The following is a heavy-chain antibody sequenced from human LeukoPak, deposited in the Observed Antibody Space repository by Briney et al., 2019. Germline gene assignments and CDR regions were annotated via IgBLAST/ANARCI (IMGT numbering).Heavy chain of an antibody. V-gene: IGHV3-66*01. J-gene: IGHJ4*02. D-gene: IGHD2-15*01. Sequence: AGSLRLSCAASGFTASIYYMTWVRQAPGKGLEWVSYLYRDGSTYYADSEKDRFSITRDNSKNTVYLQMNSLRAEDTAVYYCAGGPGWNYFDYWGQGTLVTVSS. CDR3: AGGPGWNYFDY. CDR2: LYRDGST. CDR1: GFTASIYY.